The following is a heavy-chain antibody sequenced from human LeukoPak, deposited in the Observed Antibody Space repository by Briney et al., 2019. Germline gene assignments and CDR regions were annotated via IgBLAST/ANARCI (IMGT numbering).Heavy chain of an antibody. V-gene: IGHV4-34*01. CDR1: GGSFSGYY. J-gene: IGHJ1*01. CDR3: ARGPPYSSGWDGAY. D-gene: IGHD6-19*01. Sequence: SETLCLTCAVYGGSFSGYYWSWIRQPPGKGLEWIGEINHSGSTNYNPSLKSRVTISVDTSKNQFSLKLSSVTAADTAVYYCARGPPYSSGWDGAYWGQGTLVTDSS. CDR2: INHSGST.